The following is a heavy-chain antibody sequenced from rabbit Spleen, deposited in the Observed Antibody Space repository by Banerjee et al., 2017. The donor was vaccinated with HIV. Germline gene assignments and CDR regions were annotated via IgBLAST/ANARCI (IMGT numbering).Heavy chain of an antibody. CDR2: IDTGSSGFT. D-gene: IGHD1-1*01. CDR1: GVSFTSNYY. J-gene: IGHJ4*01. Sequence: QSLEESGGGLVKPGGTLTLTCTASGVSFTSNYYMCWVRQAPGKGLEWIACIDTGSSGFTYFASWAKGRFTISKTSSTTVTLQVTSLTAADTATYFCARDLTGVIGWNFGWWGPGTLVTVS. CDR3: ARDLTGVIGWNFGW. V-gene: IGHV1S40*01.